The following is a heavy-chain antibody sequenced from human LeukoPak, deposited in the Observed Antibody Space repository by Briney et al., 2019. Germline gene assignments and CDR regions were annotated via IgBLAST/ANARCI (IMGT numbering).Heavy chain of an antibody. J-gene: IGHJ4*02. D-gene: IGHD3-9*01. Sequence: KSSETLSLTCGVSGGFIINGRWWSWVRQPPGKGLEWIGEISHSGSPNYNPSLKGRLTISVDTAKNQFSLKLSSVTAADTAVYYCARDSIAGYSLSWWGQGTLVTVSS. V-gene: IGHV4/OR15-8*01. CDR3: ARDSIAGYSLSW. CDR1: GGFIINGRW. CDR2: ISHSGSP.